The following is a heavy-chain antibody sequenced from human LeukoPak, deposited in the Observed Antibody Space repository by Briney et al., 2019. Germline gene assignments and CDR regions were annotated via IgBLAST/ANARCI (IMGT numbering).Heavy chain of an antibody. CDR3: ARGGSYSEYLQH. Sequence: GASVKVSCKASGYTFTKYYIHWVRQAPGQGLKWMGVINPSGGSTNYAQKFQGRVTMTSDTSITTAYMELSRLRSDDTALYYCARGGSYSEYLQHWGQGTLVTVSS. CDR1: GYTFTKYY. J-gene: IGHJ1*01. D-gene: IGHD1-26*01. V-gene: IGHV1-2*02. CDR2: INPSGGST.